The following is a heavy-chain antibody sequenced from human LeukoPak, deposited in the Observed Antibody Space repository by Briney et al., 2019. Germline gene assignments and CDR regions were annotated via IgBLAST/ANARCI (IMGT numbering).Heavy chain of an antibody. V-gene: IGHV4-31*03. J-gene: IGHJ4*02. D-gene: IGHD4-23*01. CDR3: ARYGGSSLVFDY. CDR1: GGSISSGGYY. Sequence: PSETLSLTCTVSGGSISSGGYYWSWIRQHPGKGLEWIGYIYYSGSTYYNPSLKSRVTISVDTSKNQFSLKLSSVTAADTAVYYCARYGGSSLVFDYWGQGTLVTVSS. CDR2: IYYSGST.